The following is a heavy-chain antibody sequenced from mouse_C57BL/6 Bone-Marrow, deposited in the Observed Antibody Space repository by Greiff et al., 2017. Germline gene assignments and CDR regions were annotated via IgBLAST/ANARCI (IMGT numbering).Heavy chain of an antibody. V-gene: IGHV1-69*01. Sequence: VQLQQPGAELVMPGASVKLSCKASGYTFTSYWMHWVKQRPGQGLEWIGEIDPSDSYTTYNQKFKGKSTLTVDTSSSTAYMPLSSLTSEDSAVYYCAMSGDYGDYSAMDYWGQGTSVTVSS. CDR2: IDPSDSYT. CDR1: GYTFTSYW. CDR3: AMSGDYGDYSAMDY. J-gene: IGHJ4*01. D-gene: IGHD2-4*01.